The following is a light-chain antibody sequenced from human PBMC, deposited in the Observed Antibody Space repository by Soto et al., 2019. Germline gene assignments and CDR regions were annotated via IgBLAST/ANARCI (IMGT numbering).Light chain of an antibody. CDR1: SSDVGDYNY. Sequence: QSALTQPASVSGSPGQSITISCTGTSSDVGDYNYVSWYQQHPGKAPKLMIYDVSHRPSGVSSRFSGSKSGNTASLTISGLQAEDEADYYCASYTDSTIVMFGGATKVSVL. CDR3: ASYTDSTIVM. CDR2: DVS. J-gene: IGLJ3*02. V-gene: IGLV2-14*01.